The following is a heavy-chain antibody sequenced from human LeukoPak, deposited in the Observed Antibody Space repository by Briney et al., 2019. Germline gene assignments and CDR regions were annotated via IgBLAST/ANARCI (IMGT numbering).Heavy chain of an antibody. CDR2: ISAYNGDT. J-gene: IGHJ3*01. V-gene: IGHV1-18*01. Sequence: GASVKVFCSSSGFTFTSYGVNWVRQAPGQGLAWMGWISAYNGDTSSAQTLQDRITMTTDTSTSTAYMELRSLSSDDTAVYYCASRAGNSFHGFDVWGQGTMVTVSS. CDR3: ASRAGNSFHGFDV. D-gene: IGHD4-23*01. CDR1: GFTFTSYG.